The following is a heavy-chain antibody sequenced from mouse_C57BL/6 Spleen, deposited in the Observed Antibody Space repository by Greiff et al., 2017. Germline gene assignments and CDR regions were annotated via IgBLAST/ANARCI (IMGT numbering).Heavy chain of an antibody. CDR2: ISDGGSYT. CDR3: ARGGDYYGSRVWCAY. D-gene: IGHD1-1*01. V-gene: IGHV5-4*01. Sequence: EVQGVESGGGLVKPGGSLKLSCAASGFTFSSYAMSWVRQTPEKRLEWVATISDGGSYTYYPDNVKGRFTISRDNAKNSLYLQMSHLKSEDTAMYYCARGGDYYGSRVWCAYWGQGTLVTVSA. J-gene: IGHJ3*01. CDR1: GFTFSSYA.